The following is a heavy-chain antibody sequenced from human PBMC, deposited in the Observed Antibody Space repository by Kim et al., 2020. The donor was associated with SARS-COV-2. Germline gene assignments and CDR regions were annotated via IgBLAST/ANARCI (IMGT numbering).Heavy chain of an antibody. CDR3: AKDTGKWEPHYGMDV. CDR1: GFTFDDYA. CDR2: ISWDGGST. V-gene: IGHV3-43*02. Sequence: GGSLRLSCAASGFTFDDYAMHWVRQAPGKGLEWVSLISWDGGSTYYADSVKGRFTISRDNSKNSLYLQMNSLRTEDTALYYCAKDTGKWEPHYGMDVWGQGTTVTVSS. D-gene: IGHD1-26*01. J-gene: IGHJ6*02.